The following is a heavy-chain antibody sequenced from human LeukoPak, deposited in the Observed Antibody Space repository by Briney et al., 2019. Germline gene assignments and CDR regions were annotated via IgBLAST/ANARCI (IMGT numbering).Heavy chain of an antibody. Sequence: SETLSLTCTVSGYSIRSDYYWGWIRQPPGKGLEWIGTLYHTGSTYYNPSLKSRVTMSVDTSKNHFSLKLSSVTAADTAVYYCARYDVWGTYRAFDYWGQGTLVTVSS. CDR1: GYSIRSDYY. D-gene: IGHD3-16*02. J-gene: IGHJ4*02. V-gene: IGHV4-38-2*02. CDR3: ARYDVWGTYRAFDY. CDR2: LYHTGST.